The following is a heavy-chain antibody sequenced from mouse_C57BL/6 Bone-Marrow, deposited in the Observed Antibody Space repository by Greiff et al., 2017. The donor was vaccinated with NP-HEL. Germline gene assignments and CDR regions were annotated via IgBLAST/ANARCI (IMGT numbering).Heavy chain of an antibody. CDR1: GYTFTSYW. J-gene: IGHJ3*01. CDR3: ARSGVGSYYSNYENGPFAY. D-gene: IGHD2-5*01. Sequence: QVQLQQPGTELVKPGASVKLSCKASGYTFTSYWMHWVKQRPGQGLEWIGNINPSNGGTNYNEKFKSKATLTVDKSSSTAYMQLSSLTSEDSAVYYCARSGVGSYYSNYENGPFAYWGQGTLVTVSA. CDR2: INPSNGGT. V-gene: IGHV1-53*01.